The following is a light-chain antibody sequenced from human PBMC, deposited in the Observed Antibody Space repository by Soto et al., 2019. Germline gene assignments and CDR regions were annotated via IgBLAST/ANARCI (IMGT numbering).Light chain of an antibody. V-gene: IGKV3-15*01. J-gene: IGKJ1*01. CDR3: QQYDKWPTWT. CDR1: QSVSRD. CDR2: GAS. Sequence: EIVLTQSPATLSVSPGERATLSCRASQSVSRDLAWYQQKTGQAPRLLIYGASTRAHSIPARFSGSGSGTDFTLPISSLQSEDCAVYYCQQYDKWPTWTFGQGTKVENK.